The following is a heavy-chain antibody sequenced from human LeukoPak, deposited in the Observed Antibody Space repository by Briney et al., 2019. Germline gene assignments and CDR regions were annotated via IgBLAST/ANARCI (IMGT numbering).Heavy chain of an antibody. CDR1: GFTFDDYA. J-gene: IGHJ4*02. Sequence: GGSLRLSCAASGFTFDDYAMHWVRQAPGKGLEWVSGISWNSGSIGYADSVKGRFTISRDNAKNSLYLQMNSLRAEDTALYYCARDHWVIVVVPAATFFDYWGQGTLVTVSS. D-gene: IGHD2-2*01. CDR3: ARDHWVIVVVPAATFFDY. V-gene: IGHV3-9*01. CDR2: ISWNSGSI.